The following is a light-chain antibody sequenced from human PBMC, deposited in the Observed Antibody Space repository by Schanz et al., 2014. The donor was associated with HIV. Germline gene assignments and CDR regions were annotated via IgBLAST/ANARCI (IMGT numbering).Light chain of an antibody. CDR3: QQLNSYPLT. CDR2: AAS. J-gene: IGKJ3*01. CDR1: QDIGNW. Sequence: DIQMTQSPSSVSASVGDRVIITCRASQDIGNWMAWYPQKPGKAPNLLIYAASTLQSGVSSRFSGSGSGTHFSLTISSLQPEDFATYYCQQLNSYPLTFGPGTKVDIK. V-gene: IGKV1-12*01.